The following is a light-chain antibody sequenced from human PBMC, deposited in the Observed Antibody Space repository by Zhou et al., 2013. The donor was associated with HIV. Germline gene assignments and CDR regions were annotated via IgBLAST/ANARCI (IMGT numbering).Light chain of an antibody. CDR3: QQYESLLT. CDR2: DAS. V-gene: IGKV1-33*01. CDR1: QDIRKY. J-gene: IGKJ4*01. Sequence: DIQMTQSPSSLSAYVGDRVTITCQASQDIRKYLNWYQQKPGKAPKLLIYDASNLQTGVPSRFSGSGSGTDFTFTINSLQPEDVATYYCQQYESLLTFGGGTKVEMK.